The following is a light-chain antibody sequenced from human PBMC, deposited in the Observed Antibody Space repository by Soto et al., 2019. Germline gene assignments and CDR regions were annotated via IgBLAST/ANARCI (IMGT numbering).Light chain of an antibody. Sequence: ILLTQSPSSLSSSVVDRVTITCRASQGIDSSFAWYQQKPGKAPKLLIYAASSLQSGVPSRFSGSGSGTDFTLTISSLQPEDFATYYCQQSSSALITFGQGTRLEIK. V-gene: IGKV1-39*01. CDR2: AAS. CDR3: QQSSSALIT. J-gene: IGKJ5*01. CDR1: QGIDSS.